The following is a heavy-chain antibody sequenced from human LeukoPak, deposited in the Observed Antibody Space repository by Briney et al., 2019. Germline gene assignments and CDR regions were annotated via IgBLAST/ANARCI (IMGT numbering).Heavy chain of an antibody. D-gene: IGHD3-3*01. CDR3: ARVASGYDFWSGYLGYFDY. V-gene: IGHV1-2*02. CDR1: GYTFTGYY. J-gene: IGHJ4*02. CDR2: INPNSGGT. Sequence: GASVKVSCKSSGYTFTGYYMHWVRQAPGQGLEWMGWINPNSGGTNYAQKFQGRVTMTRDTSISTAYMELSRLRSDDTAVYYCARVASGYDFWSGYLGYFDYWGQGALVTVSS.